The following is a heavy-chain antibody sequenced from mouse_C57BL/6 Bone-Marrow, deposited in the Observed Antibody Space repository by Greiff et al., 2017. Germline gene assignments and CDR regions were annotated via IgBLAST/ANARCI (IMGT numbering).Heavy chain of an antibody. V-gene: IGHV1-22*01. CDR3: ARVGLYYFYGYFDV. D-gene: IGHD1-1*01. CDR2: INPNNGGT. CDR1: GYTFTDYN. J-gene: IGHJ1*03. Sequence: EVQLQQSGPELVKPGASVKMSCKASGYTFTDYNMHWVKQSHGKSLEWIGYINPNNGGTSYNQKFKGKATLTVNKSSSTAYMELRSLTSEDSAVYDCARVGLYYFYGYFDVWGTGTTVTVSS.